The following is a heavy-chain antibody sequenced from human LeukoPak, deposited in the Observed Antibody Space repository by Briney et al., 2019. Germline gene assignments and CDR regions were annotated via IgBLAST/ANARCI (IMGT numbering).Heavy chain of an antibody. CDR2: IKRKTDGGTT. CDR3: TTGTGRTDFDY. V-gene: IGHV3-15*01. D-gene: IGHD1-14*01. J-gene: IGHJ4*02. Sequence: GGSLRLSCAASGFTFSYAWMCWVRHAPGTGLEWVCRIKRKTDGGTTDYAAPVKGRFTISRDDSKNTLYLQMNSVKSEDTAVYYCTTGTGRTDFDYWGQGTLVTVSS. CDR1: GFTFSYAW.